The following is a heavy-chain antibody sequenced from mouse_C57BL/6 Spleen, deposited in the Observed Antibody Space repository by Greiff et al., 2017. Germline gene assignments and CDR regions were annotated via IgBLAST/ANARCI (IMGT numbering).Heavy chain of an antibody. Sequence: VQLQQSGPELVKPGASVKISCKASGYAFSSSWMNWVKQRPGKGLEWIGRIYPGDGDTNYNGKFKGKATLTADKSSSTAYMQLSSLTSEDSAVYFCASRIYYDYDGFAYWGQGTLVTVSA. CDR2: IYPGDGDT. V-gene: IGHV1-82*01. D-gene: IGHD2-4*01. J-gene: IGHJ3*01. CDR1: GYAFSSSW. CDR3: ASRIYYDYDGFAY.